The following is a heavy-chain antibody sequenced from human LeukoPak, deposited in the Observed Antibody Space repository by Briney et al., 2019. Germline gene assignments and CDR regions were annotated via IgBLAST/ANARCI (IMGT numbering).Heavy chain of an antibody. CDR2: SFPGDSDT. J-gene: IGHJ4*02. D-gene: IGHD3-9*01. CDR1: GYTFTSYW. V-gene: IGHV5-51*01. CDR3: ARPRDNRYFDWLSFDY. Sequence: GESLKISCKGSGYTFTSYWIGWVRQMPGKGLEWMGISFPGDSDTRYSPSFQGQVTISADKSISTAYLQWSSLKASDTAIYYCARPRDNRYFDWLSFDYWGQGTLVTVSS.